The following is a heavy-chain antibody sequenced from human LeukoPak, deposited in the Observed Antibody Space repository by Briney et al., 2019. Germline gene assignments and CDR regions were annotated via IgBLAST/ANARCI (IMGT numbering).Heavy chain of an antibody. CDR2: IYYSGST. V-gene: IGHV4-31*03. D-gene: IGHD4-23*01. CDR1: GGSISSGGYY. J-gene: IGHJ5*02. Sequence: SETLSLTCTVSGGSISSGGYYWSWIRQHPGKGLEWIGYIYYSGSTYYNPSLKSRVTISVDTSKNQFSLKLSSVTAADTAVYYCARENGGNPDPWGQGTLVTVSS. CDR3: ARENGGNPDP.